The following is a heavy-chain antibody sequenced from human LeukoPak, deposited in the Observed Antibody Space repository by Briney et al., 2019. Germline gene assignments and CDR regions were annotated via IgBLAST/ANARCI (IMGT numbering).Heavy chain of an antibody. V-gene: IGHV4-34*01. Sequence: SETLSLTCAVYGGSFSGYYWSWIRQPPGKGLEWIGEINHSGGTNYNPSLKSRVTISVDTSKNQFSLKLRSVTAADTAVYYCARVPKDYHDSSGTIDYWGQGTLVTVSS. CDR3: ARVPKDYHDSSGTIDY. J-gene: IGHJ4*02. CDR1: GGSFSGYY. D-gene: IGHD3-22*01. CDR2: INHSGGT.